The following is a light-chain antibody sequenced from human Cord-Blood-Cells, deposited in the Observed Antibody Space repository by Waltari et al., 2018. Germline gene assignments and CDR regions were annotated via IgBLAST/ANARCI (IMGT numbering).Light chain of an antibody. V-gene: IGKV1-5*03. CDR2: KAS. CDR3: QQYNSFLLT. J-gene: IGKJ4*01. CDR1: QSISSW. Sequence: DIQMTQSPSTLSASVGDRVTITCRASQSISSWLAWYQQKPGKAPKLMIYKASSLESGVPSRFSGSGSGTEFTLTISSLQPDDFATYYCQQYNSFLLTFGGGTKVEIK.